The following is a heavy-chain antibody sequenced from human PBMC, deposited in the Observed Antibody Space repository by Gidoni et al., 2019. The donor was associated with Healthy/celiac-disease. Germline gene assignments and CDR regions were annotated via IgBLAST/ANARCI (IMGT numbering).Heavy chain of an antibody. CDR1: GFTFSRYA. D-gene: IGHD3-3*01. J-gene: IGHJ4*02. CDR3: AKLATGYYDFWSGYYLDY. Sequence: EVQLLESGGGLVQPGGSLRLSCAASGFTFSRYAMSWVRQAPGKGLEWVSAISGSGGSTYYADPVKGRFTISRDNSKNTLYLQMNSLRAEDTAVYYCAKLATGYYDFWSGYYLDYWGQGTLVTVSS. V-gene: IGHV3-23*01. CDR2: ISGSGGST.